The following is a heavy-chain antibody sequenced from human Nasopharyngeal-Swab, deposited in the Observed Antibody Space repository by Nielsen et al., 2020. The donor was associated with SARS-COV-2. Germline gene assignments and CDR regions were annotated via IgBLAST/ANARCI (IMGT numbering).Heavy chain of an antibody. CDR1: GFTFSSYW. V-gene: IGHV3-74*01. J-gene: IGHJ6*03. CDR2: INSDGSST. D-gene: IGHD3-10*01. CDR3: TTVGHYYGSGSYPPFGSYYMDV. Sequence: GESLKISCAASGFTFSSYWMHWVRQAPGKGLVWVSRINSDGSSTSYADSVKGRFTISRDNTKNTLYLQMNSLKTEVTAVYYCTTVGHYYGSGSYPPFGSYYMDVWGKGTTVTVSS.